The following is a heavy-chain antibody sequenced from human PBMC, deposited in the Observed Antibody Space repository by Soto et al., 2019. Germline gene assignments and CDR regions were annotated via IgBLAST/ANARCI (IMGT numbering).Heavy chain of an antibody. J-gene: IGHJ2*01. CDR1: GGSISSYY. D-gene: IGHD1-20*01. CDR3: ARPHGLTGVDP. CDR2: IYYSGST. V-gene: IGHV4-59*08. Sequence: PSETLSLTCTVSGGSISSYYWSWIRQPPGKGLEWIGYIYYSGSTYYNPSLKSRVTISVDTSKNQFSLKLSSVTAADTAVYYCARPHGLTGVDPWGRGTLVTVSS.